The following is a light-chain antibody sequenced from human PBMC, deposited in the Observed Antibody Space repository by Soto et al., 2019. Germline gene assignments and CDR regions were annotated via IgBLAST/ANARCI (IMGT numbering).Light chain of an antibody. Sequence: LVMTQSPVTLSVSPGERATLSCRASQFVSSNLAWDQQKPGQAPRLLIYGASTRATGIPARFSGSGSGTEFTLTISNLQSEDFAVYFCQQYHNWPPITFGQGTRLEIK. V-gene: IGKV3D-15*01. CDR3: QQYHNWPPIT. CDR2: GAS. J-gene: IGKJ5*01. CDR1: QFVSSN.